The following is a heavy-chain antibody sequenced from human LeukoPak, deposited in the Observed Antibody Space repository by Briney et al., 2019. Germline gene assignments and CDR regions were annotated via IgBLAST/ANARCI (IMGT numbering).Heavy chain of an antibody. CDR2: ISRSSSYI. D-gene: IGHD5-18*01. J-gene: IGHJ4*02. Sequence: PGGSLRLSCAASGFTFSSYTMNWVRQAPGKGLEWVSSISRSSSYIYYADSVKGRFTISRDNAKNSLYLQMNSLRAEDTAVYYCARANSYGYFDYWGQGTLVTVSS. CDR1: GFTFSSYT. V-gene: IGHV3-21*01. CDR3: ARANSYGYFDY.